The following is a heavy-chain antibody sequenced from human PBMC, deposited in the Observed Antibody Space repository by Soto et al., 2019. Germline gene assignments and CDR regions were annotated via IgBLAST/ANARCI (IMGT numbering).Heavy chain of an antibody. Sequence: QITLKESGPALVKPTQTLTLTCTFSGFSLSTSGVDVSWIRQPPGKALEWLAVIYWDDSKHYSPSPERSLNITKDTSKNKVVLTMTNMDSVDTATYFCAHKGYGDYPLDFWGQGTLVTVSS. D-gene: IGHD4-17*01. CDR3: AHKGYGDYPLDF. CDR2: IYWDDSK. J-gene: IGHJ4*02. CDR1: GFSLSTSGVD. V-gene: IGHV2-5*02.